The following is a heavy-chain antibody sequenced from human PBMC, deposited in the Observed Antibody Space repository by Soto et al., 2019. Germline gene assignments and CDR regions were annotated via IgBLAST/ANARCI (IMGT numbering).Heavy chain of an antibody. CDR2: INHSGST. CDR3: ARCITIFGVVIFQYYYYMDV. J-gene: IGHJ6*03. V-gene: IGHV4-34*01. CDR1: GGSFSGYY. Sequence: SETLSLTCAVYGGSFSGYYWSWIRQPPGKGLEWIGEINHSGSTNYNPSLKSRVTISVDTSKNQFSLKLSSVTAADTAVYYCARCITIFGVVIFQYYYYMDVWGKGTTVTVSS. D-gene: IGHD3-3*01.